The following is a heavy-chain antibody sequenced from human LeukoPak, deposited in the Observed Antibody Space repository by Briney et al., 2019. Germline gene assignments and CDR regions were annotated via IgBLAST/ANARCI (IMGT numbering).Heavy chain of an antibody. CDR1: GVTFSSYA. V-gene: IGHV1-69*13. Sequence: SVKVSCKASGVTFSSYAISWVRQAPGQGLEWMGGIIPIFGSANYAQNFQGRVTITADESTSTAYMKLSSLRSEDTAVYYCAIHPYDYWYFDLWGRGTLVTVSS. D-gene: IGHD5-12*01. CDR3: AIHPYDYWYFDL. CDR2: IIPIFGSA. J-gene: IGHJ2*01.